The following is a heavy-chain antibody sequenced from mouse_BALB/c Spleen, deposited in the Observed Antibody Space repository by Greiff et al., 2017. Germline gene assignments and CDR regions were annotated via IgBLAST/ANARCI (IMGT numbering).Heavy chain of an antibody. V-gene: IGHV5-17*02. CDR2: ISSGSSTI. CDR3: ARCGEVRRYYAMDY. J-gene: IGHJ4*01. D-gene: IGHD2-14*01. Sequence: EVMLVESGGGLVQPGGSRKLSCAASGFTFSSFGMHWVRQAPEKGLEWVAYISSGSSTIYYADTVKGRFTISRDNPKNTLFLQMTSLRSEDTAMYYCARCGEVRRYYAMDYWGQGTSVTVSS. CDR1: GFTFSSFG.